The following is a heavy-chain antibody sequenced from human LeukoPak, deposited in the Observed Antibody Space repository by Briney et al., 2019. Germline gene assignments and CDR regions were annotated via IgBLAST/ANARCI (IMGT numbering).Heavy chain of an antibody. CDR1: GGSISSSSYY. Sequence: SETLSLTCTVSGGSISSSSYYWGWIRQPPGKGLEWIGSIYYSGSTYYNPSLKSRVTISVDTSKNQFSLKLSSVTAADTAVYYCARVRGYDFWSGYYADYYYYYMDVWGKGTTVTVSS. V-gene: IGHV4-39*07. CDR2: IYYSGST. CDR3: ARVRGYDFWSGYYADYYYYYMDV. J-gene: IGHJ6*03. D-gene: IGHD3-3*01.